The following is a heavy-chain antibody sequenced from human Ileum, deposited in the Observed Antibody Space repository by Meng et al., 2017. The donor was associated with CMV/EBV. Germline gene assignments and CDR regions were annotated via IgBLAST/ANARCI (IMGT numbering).Heavy chain of an antibody. V-gene: IGHV3-23*01. CDR2: FSRAAENS. CDR3: AKGSTDGFNGLFDS. D-gene: IGHD5-24*01. Sequence: ASGFTFSSHAMSWVRRAPGKGLEWVSGFSRAAENSYYADSVRGRFTISRDISKSTLYLQMDSLRAEDTALYYCAKGSTDGFNGLFDSWGQGVLVTVSS. CDR1: GFTFSSHA. J-gene: IGHJ4*02.